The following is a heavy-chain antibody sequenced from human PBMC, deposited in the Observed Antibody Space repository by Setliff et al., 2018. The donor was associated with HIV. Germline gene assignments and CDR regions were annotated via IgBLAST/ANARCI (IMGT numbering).Heavy chain of an antibody. Sequence: ASVKVSCKVSGYTFSDYYMHWVQQAPGKGLEWMGLVDPEGGKTIYAENFQGRVTITADTSTDTTYMKLSSLRSEDTAVYYCAISIPPDAFDIWGQGTMVTVSS. CDR2: VDPEGGKT. CDR3: AISIPPDAFDI. CDR1: GYTFSDYY. V-gene: IGHV1-69-2*01. J-gene: IGHJ3*02.